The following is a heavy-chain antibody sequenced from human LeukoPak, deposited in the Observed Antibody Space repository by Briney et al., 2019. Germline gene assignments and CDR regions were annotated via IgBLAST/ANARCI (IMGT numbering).Heavy chain of an antibody. CDR2: VWYDESNK. CDR1: GFTFRSYD. D-gene: IGHD3-3*01. V-gene: IGHV3-33*01. Sequence: PGGSLRLSCAASGFTFRSYDMHWVRQAPGKGLEWVAVVWYDESNKYYVDSVKGRFTISRDNSKNTLYLQVNSLRAEDTAVYYCARDGSFWRGYPYYFDYWGQGTLVTASS. J-gene: IGHJ4*02. CDR3: ARDGSFWRGYPYYFDY.